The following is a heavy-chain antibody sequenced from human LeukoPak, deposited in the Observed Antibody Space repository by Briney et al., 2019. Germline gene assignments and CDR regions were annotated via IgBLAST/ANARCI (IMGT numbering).Heavy chain of an antibody. CDR2: IYYSGST. J-gene: IGHJ4*02. Sequence: SETLSLTCAVSGYSISSGYYWGWIRQPPGKGLEWIGSIYYSGSTYYNPSLKSRVTISVDTSKNQFSLKLSSVTAADTAVYYCARQAVIAAAFDYWGQGTLVTVSS. CDR1: GYSISSGYY. D-gene: IGHD2-15*01. CDR3: ARQAVIAAAFDY. V-gene: IGHV4-38-2*01.